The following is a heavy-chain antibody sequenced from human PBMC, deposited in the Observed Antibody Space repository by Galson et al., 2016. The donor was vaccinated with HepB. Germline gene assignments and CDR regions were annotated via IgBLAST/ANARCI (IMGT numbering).Heavy chain of an antibody. CDR3: ARDEGAVAVFNY. V-gene: IGHV3-7*03. D-gene: IGHD6-19*01. Sequence: SLRLSCAASGFMFSNFWMTWVRQAPGKGLEWVANIKEDGSEKWYADSVKGRFIISRDNPKNSLYLQMNSLIAEDTAVYYCARDEGAVAVFNYWGQGSVVTVSS. J-gene: IGHJ4*02. CDR1: GFMFSNFW. CDR2: IKEDGSEK.